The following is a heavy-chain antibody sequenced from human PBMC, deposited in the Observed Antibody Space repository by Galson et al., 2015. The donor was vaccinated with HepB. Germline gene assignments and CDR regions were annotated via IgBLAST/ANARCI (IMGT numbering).Heavy chain of an antibody. Sequence: AISGDSVSSNSAAWNWIRQSPSRGLEWLGRTFYRSKWYNDYAVSVKSRITINSDISKNQFSLQLNPVTPEDTAVYYCARDRSGDSSGYLSVGFDFWGQGTLVTVSS. CDR2: TFYRSKWYN. J-gene: IGHJ4*02. V-gene: IGHV6-1*01. CDR3: ARDRSGDSSGYLSVGFDF. CDR1: GDSVSSNSAA. D-gene: IGHD3-22*01.